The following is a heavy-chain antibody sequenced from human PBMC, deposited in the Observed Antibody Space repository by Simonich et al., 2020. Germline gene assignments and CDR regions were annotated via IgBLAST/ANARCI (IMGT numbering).Heavy chain of an antibody. CDR2: FDHEAGET. V-gene: IGHV1-24*01. D-gene: IGHD5-12*01. CDR3: ATGNLPTTQGGVFDY. CDR1: GYTLTELS. J-gene: IGHJ4*02. Sequence: VHGGAEMKKPGASVKVSCKVSGYTLTELSMHWVRQAPGKGLEWMGGFDHEAGETIYAQKFQGRVTMTEDTSTDTAYMELSSLRSEDTAVYYCATGNLPTTQGGVFDYWGQGTLVTVSS.